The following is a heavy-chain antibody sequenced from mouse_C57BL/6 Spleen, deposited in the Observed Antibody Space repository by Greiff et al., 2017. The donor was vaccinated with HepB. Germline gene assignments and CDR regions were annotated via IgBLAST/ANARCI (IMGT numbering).Heavy chain of an antibody. CDR3: TRDCDYGGYYYAMDY. CDR2: ISSGGDYI. V-gene: IGHV5-9-1*02. D-gene: IGHD2-4*01. CDR1: GFTFSSYA. Sequence: EVMLVESGEGLVKPGGSLKLSCAASGFTFSSYAMSWVRQPPEKRLEWVAYISSGGDYIYYADTVKGRFTISRDNDRNTLYLQMSSLKSEDTAMYYCTRDCDYGGYYYAMDYWGQGTSVTVSS. J-gene: IGHJ4*01.